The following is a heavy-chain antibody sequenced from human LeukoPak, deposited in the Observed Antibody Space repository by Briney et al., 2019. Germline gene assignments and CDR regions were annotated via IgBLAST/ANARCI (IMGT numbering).Heavy chain of an antibody. V-gene: IGHV4-38-2*02. D-gene: IGHD2-15*01. CDR1: GYSISSGYY. J-gene: IGHJ6*03. CDR2: IYHSGST. CDR3: ARGLLDFYYYYYMDV. Sequence: SETLSLTCTVSGYSISSGYYWGWIRPPPGKGLEWSGIIYHSGSTYYNPSLKSRVTISVDTSKNQFSLKLSSVTAADTAEYYCARGLLDFYYYYYMDVWGKGTTVTVSS.